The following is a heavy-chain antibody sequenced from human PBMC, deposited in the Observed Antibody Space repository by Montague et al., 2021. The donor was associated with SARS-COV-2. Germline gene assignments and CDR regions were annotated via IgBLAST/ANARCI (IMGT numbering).Heavy chain of an antibody. J-gene: IGHJ5*02. Sequence: SETLSLTCTVSGASIGSSSYYWAWIRQPPGKGLEWIGSVYYSGSTDYSPSLKDRVTISADTSKNQFSLKLNYVTAADTALYHCASAMEAIGEFDRWGQGTLVFVSS. V-gene: IGHV4-39*01. CDR2: VYYSGST. D-gene: IGHD1-26*01. CDR3: ASAMEAIGEFDR. CDR1: GASIGSSSYY.